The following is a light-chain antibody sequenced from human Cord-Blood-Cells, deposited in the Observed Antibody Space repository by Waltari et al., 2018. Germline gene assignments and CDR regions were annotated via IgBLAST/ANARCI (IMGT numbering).Light chain of an antibody. CDR1: QDISNY. CDR2: DPS. CDR3: QQYDNLTLT. V-gene: IGKV1-33*01. Sequence: IHMTQSPSPLSPSLAHRVTITCQASQDISNYLNWYQQKPGKAPKLLIYDPSNLETGVPSRFSGSGSGTDFTFTISSLQPEDIATYYCQQYDNLTLTFGGGTKVEIK. J-gene: IGKJ4*01.